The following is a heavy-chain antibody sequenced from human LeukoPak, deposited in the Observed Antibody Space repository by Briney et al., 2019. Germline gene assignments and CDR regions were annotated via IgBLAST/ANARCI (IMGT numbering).Heavy chain of an antibody. D-gene: IGHD1-26*01. Sequence: ASVKVSCTVSRYTFTDYYMHWVRHAHGPGLELMGRINPNSGGTNYAQKFQGRVTMTRDTSISTAYMELSRLRSDDTAVYYCAREGTIVGATHLVDYWGQGTLVTVSS. CDR1: RYTFTDYY. V-gene: IGHV1-2*02. CDR3: AREGTIVGATHLVDY. CDR2: INPNSGGT. J-gene: IGHJ4*02.